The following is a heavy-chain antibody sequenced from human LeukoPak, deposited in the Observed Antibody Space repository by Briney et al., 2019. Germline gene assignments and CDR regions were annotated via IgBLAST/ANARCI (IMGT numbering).Heavy chain of an antibody. Sequence: GGSLRLSCAASGFTFSSYGMHWVRQAPGKGLEWVAFIRYDGSNKYYADSVKGRFTISRDNSKNTLYLQMNSLRGEDTAVYYCAKEMILYYYYYMDVWGKGTTVTISS. CDR3: AKEMILYYYYYMDV. V-gene: IGHV3-30*02. J-gene: IGHJ6*03. D-gene: IGHD3-22*01. CDR2: IRYDGSNK. CDR1: GFTFSSYG.